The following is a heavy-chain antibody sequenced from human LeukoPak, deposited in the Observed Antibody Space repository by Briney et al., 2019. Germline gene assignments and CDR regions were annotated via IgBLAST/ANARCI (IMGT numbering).Heavy chain of an antibody. J-gene: IGHJ4*02. D-gene: IGHD3-22*01. Sequence: NPSETLSLACTVSGGSVSSGSYYWSWIRQPPGRGLEWIGYIYYSGSTNYNPSLKSRVTISVDTSKNQFSLKLSSVTAADTAVYYCARETDLAYYYDSSGPRFDYWGQGTLVTVSS. CDR2: IYYSGST. V-gene: IGHV4-61*01. CDR3: ARETDLAYYYDSSGPRFDY. CDR1: GGSVSSGSYY.